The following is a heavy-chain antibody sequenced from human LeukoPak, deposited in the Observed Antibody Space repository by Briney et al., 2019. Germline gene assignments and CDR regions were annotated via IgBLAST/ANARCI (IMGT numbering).Heavy chain of an antibody. J-gene: IGHJ4*02. CDR2: IYYTGST. CDR3: ARGLRGYSYGMGI. Sequence: PSETLSLTCTVSDGSISSSSYYWGWIRQPPGKGLEWIGTIYYTGSTYYNPSLKSRVTISVDTSKNQFYLKLSSVTAADTAVYYCARGLRGYSYGMGIWGQGTLVTVSS. V-gene: IGHV4-39*01. CDR1: DGSISSSSYY. D-gene: IGHD5-18*01.